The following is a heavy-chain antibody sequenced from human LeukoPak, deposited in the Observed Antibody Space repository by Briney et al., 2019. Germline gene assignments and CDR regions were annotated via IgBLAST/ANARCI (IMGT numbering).Heavy chain of an antibody. J-gene: IGHJ4*02. CDR2: IKSKTDGGTT. Sequence: GGSLRLSCAASGFTVSNAWMSWVRQAPGKGLEWVGRIKSKTDGGTTDYATPIKDRFTISRDDSKNTLYLQMNSLKTEDTAVYFCTTLYYYQGYWGQGTLVTVSS. CDR1: GFTVSNAW. CDR3: TTLYYYQGY. V-gene: IGHV3-15*01. D-gene: IGHD3-10*01.